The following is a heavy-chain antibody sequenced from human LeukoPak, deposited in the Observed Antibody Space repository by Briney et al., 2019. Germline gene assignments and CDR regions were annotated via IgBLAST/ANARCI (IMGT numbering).Heavy chain of an antibody. D-gene: IGHD2-2*01. CDR1: GYSFMSYA. Sequence: GASVKVSCKASGYSFMSYAVHWVRQAPGQRLEWMGWINAGNGDTKYSQKFQGRVTITRDTSANTAYMELSSLRSEDTAVYYCARSEGYCSSSSCHWDGWFDRWGQGTLVTVSS. CDR3: ARSEGYCSSSSCHWDGWFDR. V-gene: IGHV1-3*01. J-gene: IGHJ5*02. CDR2: INAGNGDT.